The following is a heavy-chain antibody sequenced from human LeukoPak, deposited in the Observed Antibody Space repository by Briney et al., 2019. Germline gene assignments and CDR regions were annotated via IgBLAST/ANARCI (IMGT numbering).Heavy chain of an antibody. D-gene: IGHD6-13*01. CDR1: GFTFSNYA. CDR3: AKDLESQQLGYDY. CDR2: VSYDGSNK. Sequence: GRSLRLSCAASGFTFSNYAMHWVRQAPGKGLEWVAVVSYDGSNKYYADSVKGRFTISRDNSKNTLDLQMNSLRAEDTAVYYCAKDLESQQLGYDYWGQGTLVTVSS. V-gene: IGHV3-30*04. J-gene: IGHJ4*02.